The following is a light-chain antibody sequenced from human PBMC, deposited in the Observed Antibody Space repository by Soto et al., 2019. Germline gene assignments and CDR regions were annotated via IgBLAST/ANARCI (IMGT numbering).Light chain of an antibody. Sequence: EIVLTQSPATLSLSAGESAALSCRASQSVSNNLAWYQQKPGQPPRLLIFGASTRATGIPARFSGSGSEADFALTISTLQSEDFEVYYCQQYSVWPLTFGGGTKVDIK. J-gene: IGKJ4*01. V-gene: IGKV3D-15*01. CDR1: QSVSNN. CDR2: GAS. CDR3: QQYSVWPLT.